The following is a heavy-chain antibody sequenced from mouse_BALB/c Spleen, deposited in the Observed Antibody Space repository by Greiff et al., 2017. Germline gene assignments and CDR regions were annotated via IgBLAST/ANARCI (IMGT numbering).Heavy chain of an antibody. CDR2: ISSGSSTI. CDR1: GFTFSSFG. Sequence: DVMLVESGGGLVQPGGSRKLSCAASGFTFSSFGMHWVRQAPEKGLEWVAYISSGSSTIYYADTVKGRFTISRDNPKNTLFLQMTSLRSEDTAMYYCARRDYGDYYAMDYWGQGTSVTVSS. V-gene: IGHV5-17*02. D-gene: IGHD1-1*01. J-gene: IGHJ4*01. CDR3: ARRDYGDYYAMDY.